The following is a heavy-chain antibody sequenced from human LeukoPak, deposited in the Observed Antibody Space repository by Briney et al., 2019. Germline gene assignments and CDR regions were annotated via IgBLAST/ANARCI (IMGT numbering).Heavy chain of an antibody. J-gene: IGHJ4*02. D-gene: IGHD6-6*01. CDR2: IYYSGST. CDR3: ARGDAEYTLSYYFDY. V-gene: IGHV4-30-4*01. Sequence: SQTLSLTCTVSGGSISSGDYYWSWIRQPPGKGLEWIGYIYYSGSTYYNPSLKSRVTISVDTSKNQFSLKLSSVTAADTAVYYCARGDAEYTLSYYFDYWGQGTLVTVSS. CDR1: GGSISSGDYY.